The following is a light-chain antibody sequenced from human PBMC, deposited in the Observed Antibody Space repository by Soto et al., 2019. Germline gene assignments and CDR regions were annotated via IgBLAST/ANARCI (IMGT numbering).Light chain of an antibody. Sequence: DSRRTKYKYSLFASVGDRVTITCGASQSISSYLNWYQQKPGKAPKLLIYAASSLQSGVPSRFSGSGSGTDFTLTISSLQPEDFATYYCQQSYSTPPRTFGQGTKV. CDR2: AAS. J-gene: IGKJ1*01. CDR3: QQSYSTPPRT. V-gene: IGKV1-39*01. CDR1: QSISSY.